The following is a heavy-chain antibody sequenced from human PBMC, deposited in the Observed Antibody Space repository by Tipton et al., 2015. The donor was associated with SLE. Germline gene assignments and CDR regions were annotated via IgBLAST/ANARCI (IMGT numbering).Heavy chain of an antibody. CDR1: GGSISSGDYY. V-gene: IGHV4-30-4*02. D-gene: IGHD6-13*01. J-gene: IGHJ4*02. CDR3: ARDAIAAAGTFDY. CDR2: IYYSGST. Sequence: TPSLTCTVSGGSISSGDYYWSWIRQPPGKGLEWIGYIYYSGSTYYNPSLKSRVTISVDTSKNQFSLKLSSVTAADTAVYYCARDAIAAAGTFDYWGQGTLVTVSS.